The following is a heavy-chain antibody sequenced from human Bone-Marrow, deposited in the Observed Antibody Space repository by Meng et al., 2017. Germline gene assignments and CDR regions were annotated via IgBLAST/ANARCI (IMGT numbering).Heavy chain of an antibody. CDR2: ISHGGST. CDR3: ARVRHCSGWYVHTRGSYYYAMDV. Sequence: SETLSLTCAVYGGSFSGYYVSWIRQPPGKGLEWVGEISHGGSTNYTPSPKSRVTISVDRSKNQFSLNLSSVTAADTAVSYCARVRHCSGWYVHTRGSYYYAMDVWGQGTTVTVSS. D-gene: IGHD6-19*01. V-gene: IGHV4-34*01. CDR1: GGSFSGYY. J-gene: IGHJ6*02.